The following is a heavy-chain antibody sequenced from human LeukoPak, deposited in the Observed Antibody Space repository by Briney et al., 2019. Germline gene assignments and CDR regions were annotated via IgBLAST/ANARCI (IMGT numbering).Heavy chain of an antibody. Sequence: KASETLSLTCAVSGGSISSGGYSWSWIRQPPGKGLEWIGYIYHSGSTYYNPSLKSRVTISVDRSENQFSLKLSSVTAADTALYYCARVLTIFGVVEHAFDIWGQGTMVTVSS. CDR1: GGSISSGGYS. CDR2: IYHSGST. D-gene: IGHD3-3*01. J-gene: IGHJ3*02. V-gene: IGHV4-30-2*01. CDR3: ARVLTIFGVVEHAFDI.